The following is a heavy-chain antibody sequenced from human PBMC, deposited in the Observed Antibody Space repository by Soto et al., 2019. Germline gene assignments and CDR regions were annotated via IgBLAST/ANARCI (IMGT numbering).Heavy chain of an antibody. CDR1: GGSLRSSNR. J-gene: IGHJ5*02. Sequence: PSETLSLTCAVSGGSLRSSNRGNWVRQPPGKGLEWIGEIHHSGSTNYNPSLKSRVTISVDKSKNQFSLKLKSVTAADTAVYYCVRGRQGCSSTSCYFDPWGQGTLVTVSS. CDR3: VRGRQGCSSTSCYFDP. CDR2: IHHSGST. V-gene: IGHV4-4*02. D-gene: IGHD2-2*01.